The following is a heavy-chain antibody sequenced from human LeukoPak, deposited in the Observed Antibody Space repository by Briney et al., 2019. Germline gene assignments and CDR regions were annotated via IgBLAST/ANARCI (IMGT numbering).Heavy chain of an antibody. D-gene: IGHD3-3*01. CDR2: ISSSSSYI. J-gene: IGHJ4*02. Sequence: GSLRLSCAASGFTFSSYSMSWVRQAPGKGLEWVSYISSSSSYIYYADSVKGRFTISRDNARNSVYLQMNSLRAEDRAVYYCAKDVRRRRFLEWTAWGQGTLVTVSS. V-gene: IGHV3-21*05. CDR3: AKDVRRRRFLEWTA. CDR1: GFTFSSYS.